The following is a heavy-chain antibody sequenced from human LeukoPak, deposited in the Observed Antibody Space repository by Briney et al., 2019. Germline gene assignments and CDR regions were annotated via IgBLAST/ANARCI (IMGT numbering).Heavy chain of an antibody. CDR3: ASLDGVYVWNYFDY. V-gene: IGHV3-23*01. D-gene: IGHD3-16*01. Sequence: PGGSLRLSCAASGFTFSSYAMSWVRQAPGKGLEWVSAISGSGGSTYYADSVKGRFTISRDNSKNTLYLQMNSLRAEDTAVYYCASLDGVYVWNYFDYWGQGTLVTVSS. CDR2: ISGSGGST. CDR1: GFTFSSYA. J-gene: IGHJ4*02.